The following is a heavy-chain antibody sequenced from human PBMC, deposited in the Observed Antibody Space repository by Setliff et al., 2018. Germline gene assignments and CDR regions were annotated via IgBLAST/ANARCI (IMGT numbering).Heavy chain of an antibody. CDR3: ARGGTYRYFDY. CDR2: VFVSGST. V-gene: IGHV4-4*07. J-gene: IGHJ4*02. Sequence: SETLSLTCTVSGGSISTYYWSWIRRPAGKGLEWIGRVFVSGSTNYNPSLKSRVTMSVDTSKNQFSLKLNSMTTADTAVYYCARGGTYRYFDYWGQGALVTVSS. CDR1: GGSISTYY.